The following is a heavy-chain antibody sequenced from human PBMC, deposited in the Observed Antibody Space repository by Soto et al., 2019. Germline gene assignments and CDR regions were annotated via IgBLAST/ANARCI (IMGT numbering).Heavy chain of an antibody. J-gene: IGHJ4*02. CDR3: ARDQITMVRAPQENFDY. CDR2: INPSGGST. CDR1: GYTLTSYY. Sequence: QVQLVQSGAEVKKPGASVKVSCKASGYTLTSYYMHWVRQAPGQGLEWMGIINPSGGSTSYAQKFQGRVTMTRDTSTSTVYMELSSLRSEDTAVYYCARDQITMVRAPQENFDYWGQGTLVTVSS. V-gene: IGHV1-46*01. D-gene: IGHD3-10*01.